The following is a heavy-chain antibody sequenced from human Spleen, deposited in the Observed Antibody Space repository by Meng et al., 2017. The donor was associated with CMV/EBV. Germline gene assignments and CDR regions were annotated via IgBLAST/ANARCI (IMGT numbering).Heavy chain of an antibody. CDR2: IFYTGST. CDR1: GGSISSYY. CDR3: ARDVPRHFGYVYYGMDV. J-gene: IGHJ6*02. D-gene: IGHD5-12*01. V-gene: IGHV4-59*01. Sequence: SETLSLTCTVSGGSISSYYWTWLRQPPGKGLEWIGYIFYTGSTNYNPSLKSRVSISVDSSKNQFSLKVNSVTAADTAVYYCARDVPRHFGYVYYGMDVWGQGTTVTVSS.